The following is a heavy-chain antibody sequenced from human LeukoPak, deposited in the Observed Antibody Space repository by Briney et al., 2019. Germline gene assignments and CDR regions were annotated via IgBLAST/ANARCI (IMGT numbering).Heavy chain of an antibody. D-gene: IGHD6-19*01. V-gene: IGHV3-23*01. CDR3: AKDRLPDSAWSLDY. J-gene: IGHJ4*02. Sequence: GRSLRLSCAASGFTFSDYTMNWVRQAPEKGLEWVSAIYPNGGTIYYANSVKGRFTISRDNSKNTVYLQMNSLRAEDTAVYYCAKDRLPDSAWSLDYWGQGTLVTVSS. CDR1: GFTFSDYT. CDR2: IYPNGGTI.